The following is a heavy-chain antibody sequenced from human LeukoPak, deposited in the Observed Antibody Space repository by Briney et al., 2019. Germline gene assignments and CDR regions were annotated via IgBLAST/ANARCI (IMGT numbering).Heavy chain of an antibody. D-gene: IGHD3-10*01. CDR3: ARVFASHPYYYGSGSYYLDF. Sequence: SETLPLTCTVSGGSISSDDYYWSWIRQPPGKGLEWIGYIYYSGSTYFNPSLKSRVTISVDTSKNQFSLKLNSVTAADTAVYFCARVFASHPYYYGSGSYYLDFWGQGTLVTVSS. CDR1: GGSISSDDYY. J-gene: IGHJ4*02. CDR2: IYYSGST. V-gene: IGHV4-30-4*01.